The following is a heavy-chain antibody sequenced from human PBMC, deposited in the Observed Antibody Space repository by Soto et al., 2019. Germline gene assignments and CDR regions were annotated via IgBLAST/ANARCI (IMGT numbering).Heavy chain of an antibody. J-gene: IGHJ1*01. CDR1: GFTFDDYA. D-gene: IGHD1-7*01. CDR2: ISWNSGSI. CDR3: AKELIRELIDGFQH. V-gene: IGHV3-9*01. Sequence: EVQLVESGGGLVQPGRSLRLSCAASGFTFDDYAMHWVRQAPGKGLEWVSGISWNSGSIGYAYSVKGRFTISRDNAKNSLYLQMISLRAEDTALYYCAKELIRELIDGFQHWGQGTLVTDSS.